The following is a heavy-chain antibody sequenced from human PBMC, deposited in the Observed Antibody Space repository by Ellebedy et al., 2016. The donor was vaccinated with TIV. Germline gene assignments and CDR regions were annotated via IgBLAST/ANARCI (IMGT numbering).Heavy chain of an antibody. CDR2: IYAGGTT. CDR1: GFSVTNNY. D-gene: IGHD3-9*01. J-gene: IGHJ4*02. V-gene: IGHV3-53*01. Sequence: GGSLRLSCAASGFSVTNNYMSWVRQAPGQGLEWVSLIYAGGTTNYADSVKGRFTISRNTSNNTVHLEMNSLRAEYTAIYYCARVDILRWDYFDSWGQGTLVTVSS. CDR3: ARVDILRWDYFDS.